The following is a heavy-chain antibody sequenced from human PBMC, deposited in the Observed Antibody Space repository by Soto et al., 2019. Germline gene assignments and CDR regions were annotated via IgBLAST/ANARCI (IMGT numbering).Heavy chain of an antibody. CDR1: GGSFSGHY. Sequence: PSETLSLTCAVYGGSFSGHYWTWIRQSPGTGLEWIGEINHSGSTNYNPSLKSRVTISVDTSKNQFSLKVYFVTAADTAVYYCARHHHGMDVWGQGTTVT. CDR2: INHSGST. CDR3: ARHHHGMDV. J-gene: IGHJ6*02. V-gene: IGHV4-34*01.